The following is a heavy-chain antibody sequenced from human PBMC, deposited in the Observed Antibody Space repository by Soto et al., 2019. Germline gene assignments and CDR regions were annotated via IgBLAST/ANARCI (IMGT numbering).Heavy chain of an antibody. CDR3: ARVVVAATRRFDY. CDR1: GGSISSGGYY. CDR2: IYYSGST. D-gene: IGHD2-15*01. J-gene: IGHJ4*02. V-gene: IGHV4-31*03. Sequence: PSETLSLTCTVSGGSISSGGYYWSWIRQHPGKGLEWIGYIYYSGSTYYNPSLKSRVTISVDTSKNQFSLKLSSVTAADTAVYYCARVVVAATRRFDYWGQGTLVTVSS.